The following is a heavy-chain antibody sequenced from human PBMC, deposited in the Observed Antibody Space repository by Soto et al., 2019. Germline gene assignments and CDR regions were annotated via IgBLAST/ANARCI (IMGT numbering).Heavy chain of an antibody. CDR1: GGSISSGGYY. D-gene: IGHD1-1*01. CDR2: IYYSGST. J-gene: IGHJ3*02. CDR3: ARDQLSHAFDI. V-gene: IGHV4-31*03. Sequence: QVQLRESGPGLVKPSQTLSLTCTVSGGSISSGGYYWRWIRQHPGKGLEWIGYIYYSGSTYCNPSLKSRVTISVDTSKNQFSLKLSSVTDADTAVYYCARDQLSHAFDIWGQGTMVTVSS.